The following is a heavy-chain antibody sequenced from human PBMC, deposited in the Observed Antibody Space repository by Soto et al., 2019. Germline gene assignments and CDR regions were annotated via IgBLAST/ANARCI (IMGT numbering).Heavy chain of an antibody. V-gene: IGHV1-18*01. CDR1: GYTFICYG. Sequence: QVQLVQSGAEVKKPGASVKVSCKASGYTFICYGISWVRQAPGQGLEWMGWISAYNGNTNDPQKLQGRVNMTTDTSTSTAYMDLRSLRSDDTAAYSCARDCHAGIYYGSGSSMDYWGQGTLVTVSS. D-gene: IGHD3-10*01. CDR2: ISAYNGNT. CDR3: ARDCHAGIYYGSGSSMDY. J-gene: IGHJ4*02.